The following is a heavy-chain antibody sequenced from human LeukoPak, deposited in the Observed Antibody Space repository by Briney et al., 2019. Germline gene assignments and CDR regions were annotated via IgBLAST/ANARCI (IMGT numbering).Heavy chain of an antibody. CDR2: ISGSGGSK. CDR3: AKNYGDHGWGY. CDR1: GFTFDDYA. V-gene: IGHV3-23*01. J-gene: IGHJ4*02. D-gene: IGHD4-17*01. Sequence: GGSLRLSCAASGFTFDDYAMHWVRHAPGKGLEWVSGISGSGGSKYYADSVKGRFTISRDNSKNTLYLQMNSLRAEDTAVYYCAKNYGDHGWGYWGQGTLVTVSS.